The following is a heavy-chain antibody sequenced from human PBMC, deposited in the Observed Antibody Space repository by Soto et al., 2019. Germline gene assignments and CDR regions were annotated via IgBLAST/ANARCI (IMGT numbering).Heavy chain of an antibody. D-gene: IGHD4-17*01. Sequence: QVQLVQSGAEVKKPGASLKVSCKASGYTFTSYGISWVRQAPGQGLEWMGWISAYNGNTNYAQKLQGRVTMTTDTSTSTAYMELRSLRSDDTAVYYCARDPSTVTTTGGWFDPWGQGTLVTVSS. CDR3: ARDPSTVTTTGGWFDP. CDR2: ISAYNGNT. V-gene: IGHV1-18*01. CDR1: GYTFTSYG. J-gene: IGHJ5*02.